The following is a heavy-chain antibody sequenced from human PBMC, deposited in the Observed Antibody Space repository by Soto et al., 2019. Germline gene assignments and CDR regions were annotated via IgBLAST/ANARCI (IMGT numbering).Heavy chain of an antibody. J-gene: IGHJ6*02. CDR1: RGTFSSYA. D-gene: IGHD6-13*01. Sequence: SVKVSCKASRGTFSSYAISWVRQAPGQGLEWMGGIIPIFGTANYAQKFQGRVTITADESTSTAYMELSSLRSEDTAVYYCARDTAAAGTPLLEIYYYYGMDDWGQGTTVTLSS. CDR2: IIPIFGTA. V-gene: IGHV1-69*13. CDR3: ARDTAAAGTPLLEIYYYYGMDD.